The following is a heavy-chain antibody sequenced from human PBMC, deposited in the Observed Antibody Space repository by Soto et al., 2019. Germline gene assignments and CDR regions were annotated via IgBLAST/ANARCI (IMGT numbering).Heavy chain of an antibody. V-gene: IGHV4-39*07. CDR2: IYYSGST. CDR3: ARDFQDGVVI. CDR1: GGSISSSSYY. J-gene: IGHJ4*02. D-gene: IGHD3-3*01. Sequence: PSETLSLTCTVSGGSISSSSYYWGWIRQPPGKGLEWIGSIYYSGSTYYNPHLKSRVTISVDTSKNQFSLKLSSVTAADTAVYYCARDFQDGVVIWGQGTLVTVSS.